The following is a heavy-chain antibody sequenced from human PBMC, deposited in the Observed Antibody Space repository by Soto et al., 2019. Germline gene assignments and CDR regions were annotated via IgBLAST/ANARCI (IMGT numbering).Heavy chain of an antibody. Sequence: QVQLVESGGGVVQPGRSLRLSCAASGFTFSSYAMHWVRQAPGKGLEWVAVISYDGSNKYYADSVKGRFTISRDNSKNTLYLQMNSLRAEDTAVYYWARDFGDYWGQGTLVTVSS. D-gene: IGHD3-10*01. CDR1: GFTFSSYA. CDR3: ARDFGDY. J-gene: IGHJ4*02. CDR2: ISYDGSNK. V-gene: IGHV3-30-3*01.